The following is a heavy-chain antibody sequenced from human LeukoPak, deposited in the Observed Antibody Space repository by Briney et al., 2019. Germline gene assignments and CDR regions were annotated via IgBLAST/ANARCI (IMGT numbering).Heavy chain of an antibody. V-gene: IGHV3-30*03. CDR3: ARQKTTTRLLDS. Sequence: PVRSLRLSCVASGFMFSDHVFHWVRQSPDKSLEWLGLIGSDGKKQYYAYSVQGRFTISQDNSKNTLFLQMNTLRTDETALYFCARQKTTTRLLDSWGQGTLVTVSS. J-gene: IGHJ4*02. CDR1: GFMFSDHV. CDR2: IGSDGKKQ. D-gene: IGHD1-1*01.